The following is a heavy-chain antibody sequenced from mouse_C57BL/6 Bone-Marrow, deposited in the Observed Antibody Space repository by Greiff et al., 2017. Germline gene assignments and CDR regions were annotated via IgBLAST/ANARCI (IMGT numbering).Heavy chain of an antibody. V-gene: IGHV5-9*01. CDR2: LSGGGGNT. J-gene: IGHJ3*02. CDR1: GFTFSSYT. Sequence: EVMLVESGGGLVKPGGSLKLSCAASGFTFSSYTMSWVRQTPERRLEWVATLSGGGGNTYYPDSVKGRFTLSRDNAKNTVYLQMSSLRSEDTALYYCARQGEWGQGTLVTVSA. CDR3: ARQGE.